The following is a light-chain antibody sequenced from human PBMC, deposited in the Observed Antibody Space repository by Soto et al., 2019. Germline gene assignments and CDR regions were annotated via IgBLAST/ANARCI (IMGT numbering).Light chain of an antibody. CDR1: ENVDRY. Sequence: DIQVTQSPSSLSSSVGNTVTITCRASENVDRYVNWYQQIPGKAPSLLISPASTLQSGVPSRFRGSGSVTTFTLTIASLQPEDFAMYYCQQTYSTPPTFDQGTKVEVK. J-gene: IGKJ1*01. V-gene: IGKV1-39*01. CDR3: QQTYSTPPT. CDR2: PAS.